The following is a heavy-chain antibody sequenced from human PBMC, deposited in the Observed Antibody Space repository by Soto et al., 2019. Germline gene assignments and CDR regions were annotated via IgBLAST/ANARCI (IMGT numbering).Heavy chain of an antibody. D-gene: IGHD2-2*02. CDR3: ARGHPSYCSSTSCYTGYYYYGMDV. J-gene: IGHJ6*02. Sequence: ASVKVSCKASGYTFTSYDINWVRQATGQGLEWMGWMNPNSGNTGYAQKFQGRVTMTRNTSISTAYMELSSLRSEDTAVYYCARGHPSYCSSTSCYTGYYYYGMDVWSQGTTVTVSS. CDR1: GYTFTSYD. V-gene: IGHV1-8*01. CDR2: MNPNSGNT.